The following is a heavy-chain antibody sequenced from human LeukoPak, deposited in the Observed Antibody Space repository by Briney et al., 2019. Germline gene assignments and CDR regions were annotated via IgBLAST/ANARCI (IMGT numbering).Heavy chain of an antibody. Sequence: SETLSLTCTVSGGSITNSYWWTWVRQSPGKGLEWVGEIYYSGSTNYNPSLKSRVTMSVDKSKNQFSLKLSSVTAADTAFYFCARAGGRDFHFDSWGQGTLVTVSS. CDR2: IYYSGST. CDR1: GGSITNSYW. V-gene: IGHV4-4*02. D-gene: IGHD5-12*01. J-gene: IGHJ4*02. CDR3: ARAGGRDFHFDS.